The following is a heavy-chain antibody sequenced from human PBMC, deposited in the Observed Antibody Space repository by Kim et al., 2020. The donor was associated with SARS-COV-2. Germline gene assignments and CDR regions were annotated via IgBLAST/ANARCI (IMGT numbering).Heavy chain of an antibody. CDR3: ARDLPNYYDSSGYYSSFDY. Sequence: GGSLRLSCAASGFTFSSYGMHWVRQAPGKGLEWVAVIWYDGSNKYYADSVKGRFTISRDNSKNTLYLQMNSLRAEDTAVYYCARDLPNYYDSSGYYSSFDYWGQGTLVPVSS. V-gene: IGHV3-33*08. CDR1: GFTFSSYG. J-gene: IGHJ4*02. D-gene: IGHD3-22*01. CDR2: IWYDGSNK.